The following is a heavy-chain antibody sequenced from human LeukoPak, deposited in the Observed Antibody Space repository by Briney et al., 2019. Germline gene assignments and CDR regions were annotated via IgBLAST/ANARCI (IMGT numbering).Heavy chain of an antibody. D-gene: IGHD1-1*01. CDR3: ASGLERHDAFDI. Sequence: PGGSLRLSCAASGFTFSSYWMSWVRQAPGKGLEWVANIKQDGSEKYYVDSVKGRFTISRDNAKNSLYLQMNSLRAEDTAVYYCASGLERHDAFDIWGQGTMVTVFS. V-gene: IGHV3-7*03. J-gene: IGHJ3*02. CDR2: IKQDGSEK. CDR1: GFTFSSYW.